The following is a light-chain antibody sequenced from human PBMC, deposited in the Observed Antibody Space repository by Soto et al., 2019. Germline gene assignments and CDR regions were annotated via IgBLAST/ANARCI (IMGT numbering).Light chain of an antibody. Sequence: EIVMTQSPATLSVSPGERATLSCRASQSVSSNLAWYQQKPGQAPRLLIYGASTRATGIPARFSGSGSGTEFTLTISSLQSEDFAVYYCQNYGNSPWTFGQGTKVDIK. CDR2: GAS. J-gene: IGKJ1*01. V-gene: IGKV3-15*01. CDR3: QNYGNSPWT. CDR1: QSVSSN.